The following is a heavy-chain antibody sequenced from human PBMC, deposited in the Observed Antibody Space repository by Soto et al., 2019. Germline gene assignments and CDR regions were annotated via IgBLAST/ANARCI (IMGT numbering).Heavy chain of an antibody. V-gene: IGHV1-69*13. J-gene: IGHJ3*02. CDR3: ARGHELCSSTSCSLAAFDI. CDR2: IIPIFGTA. D-gene: IGHD2-2*01. Sequence: GASVKVSCKASGGTFSSYAISWVRQAPGQGLEWMGGIIPIFGTANYAQKFQGRVTITADESTSTAYMELSSLRSEDTAVYYCARGHELCSSTSCSLAAFDIWGQGTMVTVSS. CDR1: GGTFSSYA.